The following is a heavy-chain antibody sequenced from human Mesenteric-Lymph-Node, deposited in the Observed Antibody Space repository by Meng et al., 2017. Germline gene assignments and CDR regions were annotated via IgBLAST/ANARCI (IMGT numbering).Heavy chain of an antibody. CDR1: GGSISSSSYY. V-gene: IGHV4-39*07. CDR2: IYYSGST. D-gene: IGHD3-22*01. CDR3: ARDRPDYYDSSGYYYGGSAFDI. J-gene: IGHJ3*02. Sequence: GSLRLSCTVSGGSISSSSYYWGWIRQPPGKGLEWIGSIYYSGSTYYNPSLKSRVTISVDTSKNQFSLKLSSVTAADTAVYYCARDRPDYYDSSGYYYGGSAFDIWGQGTMVTVSS.